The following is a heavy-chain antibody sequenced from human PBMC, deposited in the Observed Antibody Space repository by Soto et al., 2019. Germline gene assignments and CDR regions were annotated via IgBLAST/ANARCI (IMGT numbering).Heavy chain of an antibody. CDR2: IYHSGGT. Sequence: QLQLRESGSGLVKPSQTLSLTCAVSGGSISSGGYSWSWIRQPPGKGLEYIGYIYHSGGTYYNPSLRSRVTISVDRSKNPFSLKLSSVTAADTAVYYCASYGGDKGFDIWGQGTMVTVSS. V-gene: IGHV4-30-2*01. CDR1: GGSISSGGYS. D-gene: IGHD4-17*01. J-gene: IGHJ3*02. CDR3: ASYGGDKGFDI.